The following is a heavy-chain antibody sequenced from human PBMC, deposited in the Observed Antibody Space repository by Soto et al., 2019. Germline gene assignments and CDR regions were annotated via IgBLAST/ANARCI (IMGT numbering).Heavy chain of an antibody. CDR3: AREDDYGYRYINYGLDV. CDR1: GFTFNIYA. J-gene: IGHJ6*02. V-gene: IGHV3-30-3*01. D-gene: IGHD4-17*01. Sequence: GSLRLSCAASGFTFNIYALHWVRQAPGKGLEWVAVISFDGTKKYYSDSVKGRFTISRDNLKNTLYLQMNNLRVEDAALYFCAREDDYGYRYINYGLDVWGQGTTVTVSS. CDR2: ISFDGTKK.